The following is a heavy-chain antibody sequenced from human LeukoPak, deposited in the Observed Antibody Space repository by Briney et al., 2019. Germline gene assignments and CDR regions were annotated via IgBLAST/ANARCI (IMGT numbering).Heavy chain of an antibody. CDR2: IYPGDSDT. CDR3: ARHGNGMDV. D-gene: IGHD2-15*01. J-gene: IGHJ6*02. V-gene: IGHV5-51*01. Sequence: GASLQISYKGSGSCFTSYWIGWVRPLPGKGLERMGIIYPGDSDTRYSPSFQGQDTTSADKSISTAYLQWSSLKASDTAMYYCARHGNGMDVWGQGTTVTVSS. CDR1: GSCFTSYW.